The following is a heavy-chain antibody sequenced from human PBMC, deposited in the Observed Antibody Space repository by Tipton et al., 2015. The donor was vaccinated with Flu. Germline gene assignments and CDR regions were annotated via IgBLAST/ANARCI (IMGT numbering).Heavy chain of an antibody. D-gene: IGHD3-3*01. V-gene: IGHV1-8*01. J-gene: IGHJ6*02. CDR1: GYTFTSYD. CDR3: ASEFAKRGDSDFGSWGSYNNYYGMDV. CDR2: MNPKSGNT. Sequence: QMVQSGAEVKKPGASVKVSCKASGYTFTSYDINWERQATGQGLEWMGWMNPKSGNTGYAQKFQGRVTMTRNTSISTAYMELSSLRSEDTAVYYCASEFAKRGDSDFGSWGSYNNYYGMDVWGQRTTVTVPS.